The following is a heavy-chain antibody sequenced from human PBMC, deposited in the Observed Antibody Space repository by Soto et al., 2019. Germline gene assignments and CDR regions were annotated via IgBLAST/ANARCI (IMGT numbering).Heavy chain of an antibody. Sequence: QVQLVESGGGVVQPGRSLTIFCTASGFTFKHNAMHWIRQAPATGLEWVADISFDGSTKNYADSVKGRFTISRDNSKNTLSLQMRALKGEDTATYYCAREGIAESGPNFYDFWGQGTLVAVSS. J-gene: IGHJ4*02. CDR1: GFTFKHNA. V-gene: IGHV3-30-3*01. CDR2: ISFDGSTK. CDR3: AREGIAESGPNFYDF. D-gene: IGHD6-13*01.